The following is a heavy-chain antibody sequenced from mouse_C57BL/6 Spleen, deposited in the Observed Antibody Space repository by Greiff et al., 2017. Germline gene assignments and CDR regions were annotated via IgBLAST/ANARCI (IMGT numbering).Heavy chain of an antibody. Sequence: VQLQQPGAELVKPGASVKLSCKASGYTFTSYWMHWVKQRPGQGLEWIGMIHPNSGSTNYNEKFKSKATLTVDTSSSTAYMQLSSLTSEDSAVYYGARTYCSSSYYFDYWGQGTTLTVSS. CDR2: IHPNSGST. D-gene: IGHD1-1*01. J-gene: IGHJ2*01. CDR3: ARTYCSSSYYFDY. CDR1: GYTFTSYW. V-gene: IGHV1-64*01.